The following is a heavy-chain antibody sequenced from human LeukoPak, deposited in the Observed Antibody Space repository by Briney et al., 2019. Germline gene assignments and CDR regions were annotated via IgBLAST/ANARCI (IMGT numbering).Heavy chain of an antibody. Sequence: SETLSLTCTVSGYSISSGYYWGWIRQPPGKGLEWIGSIYHSGSTYYNPSLKSRITISVDTSKNQFSLKLSSVTAADTAVYYCARNTGIVGAFDYWGQGTLVTVSS. V-gene: IGHV4-38-2*02. CDR3: ARNTGIVGAFDY. CDR1: GYSISSGYY. D-gene: IGHD1-26*01. CDR2: IYHSGST. J-gene: IGHJ4*02.